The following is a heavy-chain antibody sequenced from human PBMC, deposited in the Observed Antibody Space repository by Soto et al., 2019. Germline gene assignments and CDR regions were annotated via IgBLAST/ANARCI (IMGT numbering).Heavy chain of an antibody. CDR3: ARGMTTVTTLDY. CDR1: GGSISSGGYS. V-gene: IGHV4-30-2*01. D-gene: IGHD4-17*01. J-gene: IGHJ4*02. Sequence: PSETLSLTCTVSGGSISSGGYSWSWIRQPPGKGLEWIGYIYHSGSTYYNPSLKSRVTISVDRAKKQFSLKLSSVTAADTAVYCCARGMTTVTTLDYWGQGTLVPVSS. CDR2: IYHSGST.